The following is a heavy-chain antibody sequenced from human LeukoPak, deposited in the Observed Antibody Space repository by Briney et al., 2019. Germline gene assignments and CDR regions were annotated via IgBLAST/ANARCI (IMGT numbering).Heavy chain of an antibody. J-gene: IGHJ6*03. CDR2: IIPIFGTA. Sequence: ASVKVSCKASGGTFSSYAISWVRQAPGQGLEWMGGIIPIFGTANYAQKFQGRVTITTDESTSTAYMELSSLRSEDTAVYYCARDRGSWGGYYKRDYYYYYMDVWGKGTTVTLSS. V-gene: IGHV1-69*05. D-gene: IGHD3-3*01. CDR1: GGTFSSYA. CDR3: ARDRGSWGGYYKRDYYYYYMDV.